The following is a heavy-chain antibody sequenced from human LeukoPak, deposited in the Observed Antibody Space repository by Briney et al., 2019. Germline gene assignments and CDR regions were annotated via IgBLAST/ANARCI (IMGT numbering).Heavy chain of an antibody. CDR3: ARAPDWYFDL. CDR2: IYTSGST. J-gene: IGHJ2*01. V-gene: IGHV4-61*02. D-gene: IGHD2-2*01. Sequence: SQTLSLTCTVSGGSISSGSYYWSWIRQPARKGLEWIGRIYTSGSTNYNPSLVSRVTISVDTSKSQFSLKLSSVTAADTAVYYCARAPDWYFDLWGRGTLVSVSS. CDR1: GGSISSGSYY.